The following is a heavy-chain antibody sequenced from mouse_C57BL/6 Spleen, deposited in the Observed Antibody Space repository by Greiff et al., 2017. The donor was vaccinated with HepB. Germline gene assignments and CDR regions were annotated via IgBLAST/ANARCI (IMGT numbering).Heavy chain of an antibody. CDR2: IWRGGST. J-gene: IGHJ4*01. CDR3: AKNSYSNYGAMDD. V-gene: IGHV2-5*01. CDR1: GFSLTSYG. Sequence: VHLVESGPGLVQPSQSLSITCTVSGFSLTSYGVHWVRQSPGKGLEWLGVIWRGGSTDYNAAFMSRLSITKDNSKSQVFFKMNSLQADDTAIYYCAKNSYSNYGAMDDWGQGTSVTVSS. D-gene: IGHD2-5*01.